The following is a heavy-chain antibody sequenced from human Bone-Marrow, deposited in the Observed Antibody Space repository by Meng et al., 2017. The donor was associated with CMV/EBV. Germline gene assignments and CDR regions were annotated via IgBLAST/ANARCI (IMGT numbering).Heavy chain of an antibody. D-gene: IGHD3-3*01. Sequence: GESLKISCAASGFSFSNYEMNWVRQAPGKGLEWVSYIDSGGTPIYYADSVKGRFTISRDNAKNSLYLQMNSLRVEDTAVYYCARELSSAGGYYTAPYYYGLDVWGQGTTVTVSS. CDR1: GFSFSNYE. CDR2: IDSGGTPI. J-gene: IGHJ6*02. CDR3: ARELSSAGGYYTAPYYYGLDV. V-gene: IGHV3-48*03.